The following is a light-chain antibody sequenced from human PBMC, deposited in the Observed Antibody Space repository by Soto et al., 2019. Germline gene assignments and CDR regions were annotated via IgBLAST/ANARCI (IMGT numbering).Light chain of an antibody. V-gene: IGLV2-23*01. CDR1: SSDVGSYNL. CDR3: CSYAGSSTYVV. CDR2: EGS. Sequence: QSALTQPASVSGSPGQSITISCTGTSSDVGSYNLVSWYQQQLGKAPKLMIYEGSKRPSGVSNRFSGSKSGNTASLTISGLQAEDEADYYCCSYAGSSTYVVFGGGTKLTVL. J-gene: IGLJ2*01.